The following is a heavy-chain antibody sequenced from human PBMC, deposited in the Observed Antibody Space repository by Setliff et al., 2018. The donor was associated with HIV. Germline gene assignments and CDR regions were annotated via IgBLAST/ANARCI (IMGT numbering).Heavy chain of an antibody. CDR1: GGSISSSNW. J-gene: IGHJ4*02. D-gene: IGHD5-12*01. CDR3: AKSSPSIGYISDH. V-gene: IGHV4-4*02. CDR2: IYHSGGT. Sequence: SETLSLTCAVSGGSISSSNWWSWVRQPPGKGLEWIGEIYHSGGTYYNPSPKSRVTISVDTSKNQFSLNVRSVTAADTAVYFCAKSSPSIGYISDHWGQGTLVTVSS.